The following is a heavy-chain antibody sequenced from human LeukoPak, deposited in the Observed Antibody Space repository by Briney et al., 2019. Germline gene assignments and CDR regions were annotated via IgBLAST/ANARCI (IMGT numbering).Heavy chain of an antibody. CDR2: KSYDGSNK. V-gene: IGHV3-30*04. J-gene: IGHJ3*02. CDR3: ARAGLFDI. CDR1: GFTFSSYA. Sequence: GGSLRLSCAASGFTFSSYAMSWVRQAPGKGLEWVAVKSYDGSNKYYADSVKGRFTISRDNSKNTLYLQMNSLRAEDTAVYYCARAGLFDIWGQGTMVTVSS.